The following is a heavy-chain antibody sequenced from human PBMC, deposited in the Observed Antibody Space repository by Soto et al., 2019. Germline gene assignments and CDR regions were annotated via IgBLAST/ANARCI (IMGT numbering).Heavy chain of an antibody. CDR2: VSAYNGNT. V-gene: IGHV1-18*01. CDR1: GYTCTSYG. D-gene: IGHD6-13*01. Sequence: QVQLVQSGAEVKKPGASVKVSCKASGYTCTSYGISWVRQSPGQGIEWVGWVSAYNGNTNYAQKLQGRVTMTTDTSTSTAYMELRSLRSDDTAVYYCARESSSRCHDYWGQGTLVTVSS. CDR3: ARESSSRCHDY. J-gene: IGHJ4*02.